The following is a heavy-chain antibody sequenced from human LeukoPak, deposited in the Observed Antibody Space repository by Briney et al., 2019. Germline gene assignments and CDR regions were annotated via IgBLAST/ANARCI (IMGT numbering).Heavy chain of an antibody. Sequence: GGSLRLSCAASRFTFSNYGVNWVRQAPGKGLEWVSYINSRSSTIYYADSVRGRFTISRDNAKNLLYLQMNSLKAEDTAIYYCAREVGTPRAFDIWGQGTMVTVSS. CDR2: INSRSSTI. J-gene: IGHJ3*02. CDR1: RFTFSNYG. D-gene: IGHD1-26*01. V-gene: IGHV3-48*01. CDR3: AREVGTPRAFDI.